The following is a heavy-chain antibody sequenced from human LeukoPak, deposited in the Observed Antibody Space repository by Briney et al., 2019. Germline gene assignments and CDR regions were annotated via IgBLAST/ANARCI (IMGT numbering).Heavy chain of an antibody. CDR3: ARLTTVTTYYFDY. J-gene: IGHJ4*02. CDR2: IKQDGSEK. CDR1: GFTFSSYW. Sequence: PGGSLRLSCAASGFTFSSYWMSWVRQAPGKGLEWVANIKQDGSEKYYVDSVKGRFTISRDNAKNSLYLQMNSLRAEDTAVYYCARLTTVTTYYFDYWGQGTLVIVSS. V-gene: IGHV3-7*01. D-gene: IGHD4-17*01.